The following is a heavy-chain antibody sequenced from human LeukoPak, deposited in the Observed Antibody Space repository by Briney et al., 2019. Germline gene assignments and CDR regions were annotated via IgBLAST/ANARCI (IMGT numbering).Heavy chain of an antibody. Sequence: GGSLRLSCAASGFTFSGSPMHWVRQAPGKGLEWVAIISRDGSSHYYADSVKGRFTISRDNSENTVYLQMSSLRAEDTAVYYCAREGNSASHIYYYDFYMDVWGKGTTVTVSS. V-gene: IGHV3-30*15. CDR3: AREGNSASHIYYYDFYMDV. D-gene: IGHD2-2*01. J-gene: IGHJ6*03. CDR1: GFTFSGSP. CDR2: ISRDGSSH.